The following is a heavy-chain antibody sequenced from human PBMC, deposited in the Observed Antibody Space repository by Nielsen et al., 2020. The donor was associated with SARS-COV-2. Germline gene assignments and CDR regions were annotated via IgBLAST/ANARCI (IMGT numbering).Heavy chain of an antibody. J-gene: IGHJ6*02. Sequence: SETLSLTCSVSGGLISTSSYYWGWIRQPPGKGLEWIGSIYYSGTTYYNSSLSGRLSMSLDTYRNQFSLKLISVTAAATAVYYCVRQDIAMFRGGHGMDVWGQGKMVSVSS. D-gene: IGHD3-10*01. CDR2: IYYSGTT. CDR1: GGLISTSSYY. V-gene: IGHV4-39*01. CDR3: VRQDIAMFRGGHGMDV.